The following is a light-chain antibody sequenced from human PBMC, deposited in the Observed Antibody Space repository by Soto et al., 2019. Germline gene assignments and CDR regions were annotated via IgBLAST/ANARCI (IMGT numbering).Light chain of an antibody. J-gene: IGKJ1*01. V-gene: IGKV1-5*01. Sequence: DIQMTQSPSTLSASVGDRVTITCRASQSISSWLAWYQQKPGKAPKLLIYDASSLESGVPSRFSGSGAGTEFTLTISSLQPDDFATYYCQQYKSYWTGGQGTKVEIK. CDR3: QQYKSYWT. CDR1: QSISSW. CDR2: DAS.